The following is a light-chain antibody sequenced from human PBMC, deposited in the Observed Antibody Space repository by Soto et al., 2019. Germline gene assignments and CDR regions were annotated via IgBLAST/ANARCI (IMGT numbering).Light chain of an antibody. CDR1: SSDVGGSNH. CDR2: DVT. CDR3: SSDITILPVR. V-gene: IGLV2-14*03. Sequence: QSALTQPASVSGSPGQSITISCTGTSSDVGGSNHVSWYQQHPDKAPRLMIYDVTNRPSGVSNRFSGSKSGNTASLTISGLQAEDEADYYYSSDITILPVRFGGGP. J-gene: IGLJ2*01.